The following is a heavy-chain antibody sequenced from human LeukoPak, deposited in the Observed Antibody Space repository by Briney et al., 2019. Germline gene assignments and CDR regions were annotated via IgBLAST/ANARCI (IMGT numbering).Heavy chain of an antibody. J-gene: IGHJ4*02. Sequence: ASVKVSCKASGYTFTGYYMRWVRQAPGQGLEWMGWINPNSGGTNYAQKFQGRVTMTRDTSISTAYMELSRLRSDDTAVYYCARVSEYQPAPDYWGQGTLVTVSS. D-gene: IGHD2-2*01. V-gene: IGHV1-2*02. CDR1: GYTFTGYY. CDR2: INPNSGGT. CDR3: ARVSEYQPAPDY.